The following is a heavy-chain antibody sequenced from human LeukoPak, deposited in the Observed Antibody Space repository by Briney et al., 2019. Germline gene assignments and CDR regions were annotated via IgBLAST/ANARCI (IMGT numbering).Heavy chain of an antibody. CDR1: GYTFTNYG. J-gene: IGHJ4*02. Sequence: ASVKVSCKTSGYTFTNYGISWVRQAPGQGLEWMGWINPNSGGTNCAQKFQGRVTMTRDMSTSTVYMELSSLTSEDTAVYYCAREMGVGSTMGYFYYWGQGTLVTVSS. CDR3: AREMGVGSTMGYFYY. CDR2: INPNSGGT. V-gene: IGHV1-18*01. D-gene: IGHD1-26*01.